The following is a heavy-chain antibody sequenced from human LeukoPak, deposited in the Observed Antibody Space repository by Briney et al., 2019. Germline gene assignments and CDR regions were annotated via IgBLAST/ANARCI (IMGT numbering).Heavy chain of an antibody. CDR3: AAGDSLGY. D-gene: IGHD2-21*02. J-gene: IGHJ4*02. Sequence: SETLSLTCAVSGGSISSGGYSWSWLRQPPGKGLEWIGYIYHSGTTYYNPSLKSRVTISVDRSKNQFSLKLSSVTAADTAVYYCAAGDSLGYWGQGTLVTVSS. V-gene: IGHV4-30-2*01. CDR1: GGSISSGGYS. CDR2: IYHSGTT.